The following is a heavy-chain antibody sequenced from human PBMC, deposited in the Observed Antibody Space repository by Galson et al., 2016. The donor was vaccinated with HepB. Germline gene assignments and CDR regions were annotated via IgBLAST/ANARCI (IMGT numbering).Heavy chain of an antibody. Sequence: SLRLSCAASGFTVSSNYMNWVRQAPGKGLEWVSVLYSGGTTAYADSVKGRFTIFRDNAKNTVYLQMNSLRAEDSAVYYCATGEGDYGDPFDYWGQGTLVTVSS. CDR2: LYSGGTT. J-gene: IGHJ4*02. CDR3: ATGEGDYGDPFDY. V-gene: IGHV3-53*01. D-gene: IGHD4-17*01. CDR1: GFTVSSNY.